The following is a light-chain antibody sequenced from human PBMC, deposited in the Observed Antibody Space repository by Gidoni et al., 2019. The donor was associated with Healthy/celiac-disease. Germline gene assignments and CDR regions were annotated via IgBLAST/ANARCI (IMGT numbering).Light chain of an antibody. CDR1: QGISSY. V-gene: IGKV1-39*01. CDR2: AAS. Sequence: DIQMTQSPSSLSASASASQGISSYLNWYQQKPGKAPKLLIYAASSLQSGVPSRFSGSGSGTDFTLTISSLQPEDFATYYCQQSYSTPRTFGQGTKVEIK. J-gene: IGKJ1*01. CDR3: QQSYSTPRT.